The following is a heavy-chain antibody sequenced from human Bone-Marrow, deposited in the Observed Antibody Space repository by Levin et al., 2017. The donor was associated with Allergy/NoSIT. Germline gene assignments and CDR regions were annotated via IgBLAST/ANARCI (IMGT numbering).Heavy chain of an antibody. CDR3: AKGMELWDIIAVGPPFDY. D-gene: IGHD6-19*01. V-gene: IGHV3-23*01. J-gene: IGHJ4*02. CDR1: GFTFSTYA. CDR2: ISGGGGRT. Sequence: HGESLKISCTASGFTFSTYAMSWVRQAPGKGLEWVSSISGGGGRTDYADSVKGRFTISRDNSKNTLYLQMNSLRVEDTAVYYCAKGMELWDIIAVGPPFDYWGQGTLVTVSS.